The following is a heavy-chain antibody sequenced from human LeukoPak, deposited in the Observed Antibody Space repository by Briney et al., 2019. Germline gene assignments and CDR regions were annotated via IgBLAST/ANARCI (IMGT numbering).Heavy chain of an antibody. J-gene: IGHJ4*02. D-gene: IGHD4-17*01. Sequence: SGGSLRLSCAASGLTFKDYSMSWIRQAPGKGLEWVSYINSRGKTIYYADSVKGRFTISRDNAKSSLYLQMNSLRAEDTAVYYCASLYYGAADYWGQGTLVTVSS. CDR3: ASLYYGAADY. V-gene: IGHV3-11*01. CDR1: GLTFKDYS. CDR2: INSRGKTI.